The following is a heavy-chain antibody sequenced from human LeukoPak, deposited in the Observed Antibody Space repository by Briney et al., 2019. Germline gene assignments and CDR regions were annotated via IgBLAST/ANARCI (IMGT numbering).Heavy chain of an antibody. Sequence: SETLSLTCAVSGASISSSGFYWGWVRQPPGMGLEWIASIYFGGKTFYNPSLKSRVTISVDTSQNHLSLKLTSVTAADPALYFCARQGVTGGGAATTEYGYWGQGTLVTVSS. CDR3: ARQGVTGGGAATTEYGY. CDR2: IYFGGKT. CDR1: GASISSSGFY. J-gene: IGHJ4*02. D-gene: IGHD6-6*01. V-gene: IGHV4-39*01.